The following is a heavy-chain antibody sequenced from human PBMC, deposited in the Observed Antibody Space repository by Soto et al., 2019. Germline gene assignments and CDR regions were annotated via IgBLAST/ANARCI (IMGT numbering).Heavy chain of an antibody. CDR2: INHSGST. CDR3: ARRGIFGVVILARWFDP. Sequence: QVQLQRWGAGLLKPSETLSLTCAVYGGSFSGYYWSWIRQPPGKGLEWIGEINHSGSTNYNPSLKSRVTISVDTSKNQFSLKLSSVTAADTAVYYCARRGIFGVVILARWFDPWGQGTLVTVSS. J-gene: IGHJ5*02. CDR1: GGSFSGYY. D-gene: IGHD3-3*01. V-gene: IGHV4-34*01.